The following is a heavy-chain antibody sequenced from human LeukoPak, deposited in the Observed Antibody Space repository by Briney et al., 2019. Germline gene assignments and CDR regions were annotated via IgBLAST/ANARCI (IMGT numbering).Heavy chain of an antibody. D-gene: IGHD3-10*01. J-gene: IGHJ4*02. CDR1: GGSISSSNYY. CDR3: ARQIGAPGFDY. CDR2: IYQSGNT. V-gene: IGHV4-39*01. Sequence: SETLSLTCTVSGGSISSSNYYWGWIRQPPGKGLEWIGSIYQSGNTYYNPSLKSRVIIFVDTAKNQFSLRLNSVTAADTAVYYCARQIGAPGFDYWGQGTLVTVSS.